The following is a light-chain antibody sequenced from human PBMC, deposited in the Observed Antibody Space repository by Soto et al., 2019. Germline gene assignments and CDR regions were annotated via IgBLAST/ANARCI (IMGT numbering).Light chain of an antibody. Sequence: DIQMTQSPSSLSASIGDRVTITCRASQSISSYLNWYHQRPGKAPKLLIYAASSVQRGVPSRFSGSGSGTDFTLTISSLQPEDFATYYCQQSYSTSFPFGQGTRLEIK. CDR2: AAS. V-gene: IGKV1-39*01. J-gene: IGKJ5*01. CDR1: QSISSY. CDR3: QQSYSTSFP.